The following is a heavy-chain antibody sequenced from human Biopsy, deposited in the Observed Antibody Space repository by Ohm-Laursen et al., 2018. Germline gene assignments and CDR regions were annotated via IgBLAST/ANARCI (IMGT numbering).Heavy chain of an antibody. Sequence: SCTLSGDTLTIDYMHSVRHTPGQGLGWMWMINTSGSTTSYTQIFQGRVTMTRDTSKSTVYMELSSLRSADTAVYFCARNTGWYGDLYYFDYWGQGTLVTVSS. J-gene: IGHJ4*02. CDR2: INTSGSTT. CDR1: GDTLTIDY. V-gene: IGHV1-46*01. D-gene: IGHD6-19*01. CDR3: ARNTGWYGDLYYFDY.